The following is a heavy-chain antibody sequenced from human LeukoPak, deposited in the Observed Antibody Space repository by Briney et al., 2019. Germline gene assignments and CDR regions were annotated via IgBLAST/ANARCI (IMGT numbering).Heavy chain of an antibody. CDR2: INHSGST. J-gene: IGHJ4*02. Sequence: PSETLSLTCAVYGGSFSGYYWSWIRQPPGKGLEWIGEINHSGSTNYNPSLKSRVTISVDTSKNQFSLKLCSVTAADTAVYYCARGPHDNYSSLSGDYWGQGTLVTVSS. CDR3: ARGPHDNYSSLSGDY. V-gene: IGHV4-34*01. D-gene: IGHD6-19*01. CDR1: GGSFSGYY.